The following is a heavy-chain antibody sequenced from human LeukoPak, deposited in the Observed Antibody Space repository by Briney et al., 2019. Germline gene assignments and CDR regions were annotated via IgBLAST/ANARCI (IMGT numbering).Heavy chain of an antibody. CDR3: AKLTYYFDY. CDR2: ISGSGGST. J-gene: IGHJ4*02. Sequence: GGSLRLSCAASGFTFSNHAMNWVRQAPGKGLEWVSAISGSGGSTYYADSVKGRFTISRDNSKNTLYLQMNGLRAEDTAVYYCAKLTYYFDYWGQGTLVTVSS. CDR1: GFTFSNHA. D-gene: IGHD3-16*01. V-gene: IGHV3-23*01.